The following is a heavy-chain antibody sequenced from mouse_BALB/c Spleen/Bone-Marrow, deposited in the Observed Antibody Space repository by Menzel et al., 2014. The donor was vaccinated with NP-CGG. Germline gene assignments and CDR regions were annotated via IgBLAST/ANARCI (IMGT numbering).Heavy chain of an antibody. V-gene: IGHV1S81*02. CDR3: TRENYGFAY. CDR2: IDPSNGGT. D-gene: IGHD1-1*02. CDR1: GYTFTSYY. J-gene: IGHJ3*01. Sequence: VQLQQSGAELVKPGASVKLSCKASGYTFTSYYMYWVKQRPGQGLEWIGEIDPSNGGTNFNEKFKSKATLTVDKSSSTAYMQLSSLTSEDSAVYYFTRENYGFAYWGQGTLVTVSA.